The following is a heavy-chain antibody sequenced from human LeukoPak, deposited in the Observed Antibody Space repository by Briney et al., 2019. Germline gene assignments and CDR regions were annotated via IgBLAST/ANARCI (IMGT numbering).Heavy chain of an antibody. CDR3: ARDRYCTNGVCYDMDV. V-gene: IGHV3-7*01. Sequence: GGSLRLSCAASGFTFNNYWMSWVRQAPGKGLEWVANIKHDESEKYYVDSVKGRFTISRDNAKNSLYLQMNSLRAEDTAVYYCARDRYCTNGVCYDMDVWGKGTTVTVSS. J-gene: IGHJ6*03. D-gene: IGHD2-8*01. CDR2: IKHDESEK. CDR1: GFTFNNYW.